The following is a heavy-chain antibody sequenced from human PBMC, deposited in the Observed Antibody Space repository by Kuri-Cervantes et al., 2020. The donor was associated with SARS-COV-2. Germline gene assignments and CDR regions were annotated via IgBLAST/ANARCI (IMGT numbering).Heavy chain of an antibody. J-gene: IGHJ6*03. CDR2: IIPIFGTA. CDR1: GGTFSSYA. CDR3: ARDTAIGHYDILTGYYNANYYYYMDV. Sequence: SVKVSCKASGGTFSSYAIGWVRQAPGQGLEWMGGIIPIFGTANYAQKFQGRVTITTDETTSTAYMELSSLRPEDTAVYYCARDTAIGHYDILTGYYNANYYYYMDVWGKGTTVTVSS. D-gene: IGHD3-9*01. V-gene: IGHV1-69*05.